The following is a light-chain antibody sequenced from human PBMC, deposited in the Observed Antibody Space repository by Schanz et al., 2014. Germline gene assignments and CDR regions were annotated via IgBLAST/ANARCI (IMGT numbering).Light chain of an antibody. CDR1: QSVSSN. CDR2: GAS. CDR3: QQYGNSPPT. J-gene: IGKJ1*01. Sequence: EMVMTQSPATLSVSPGERATLSCRASQSVSSNLAWYQQKPGQAPRLLIYGASSRATGIPDRFSGSGSGTDFTLTISRLEPEDFAVYYCQQYGNSPPTFGRGTKVEIK. V-gene: IGKV3-20*01.